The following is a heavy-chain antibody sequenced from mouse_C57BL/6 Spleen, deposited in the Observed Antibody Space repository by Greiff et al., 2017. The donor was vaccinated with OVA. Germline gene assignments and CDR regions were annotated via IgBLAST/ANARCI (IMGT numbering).Heavy chain of an antibody. J-gene: IGHJ4*01. CDR3: ARGGYYGNTGAMDY. V-gene: IGHV1-15*01. CDR1: GYTFTDYE. CDR2: IDPETGGT. Sequence: VQLQQSGAELVRPGASVTLSCKASGYTFTDYEMHWVKQTPVHGLEWIGAIDPETGGTAYNQKFKGKAILTADKSSSTAYMQLSSLTSEDSAVYYCARGGYYGNTGAMDYWGQGTSVTVSS. D-gene: IGHD2-1*01.